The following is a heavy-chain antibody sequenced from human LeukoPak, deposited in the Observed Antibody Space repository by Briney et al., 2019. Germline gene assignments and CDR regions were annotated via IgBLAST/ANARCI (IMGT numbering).Heavy chain of an antibody. J-gene: IGHJ3*02. CDR3: AKAAGTGLGAFDI. V-gene: IGHV3-9*03. CDR1: GFTFSSYS. CDR2: ISWNSGSI. Sequence: GGSLRLSCAASGFTFSSYSMNWVRQAPGKGLEWVSGISWNSGSIGYADSVKGRFTISRDNAKNSLYLQMNSLRAEDMALYYCAKAAGTGLGAFDIWGQGTMVTVSS. D-gene: IGHD6-13*01.